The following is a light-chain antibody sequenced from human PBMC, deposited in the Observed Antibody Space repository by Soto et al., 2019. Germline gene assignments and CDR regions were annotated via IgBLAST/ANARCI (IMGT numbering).Light chain of an antibody. CDR2: EVT. V-gene: IGLV2-8*01. J-gene: IGLJ1*01. CDR1: SSDIGRYEF. CDR3: AAWDDSLNAL. Sequence: QSALTQPPSASGSLGQSVTISCTGTSSDIGRYEFVSWYQHHPGKAPKLIIYEVTERPSGVPDRFSGSKSGNTASLTVSGLQADDEADYYCAAWDDSLNALFGTGTKLTVL.